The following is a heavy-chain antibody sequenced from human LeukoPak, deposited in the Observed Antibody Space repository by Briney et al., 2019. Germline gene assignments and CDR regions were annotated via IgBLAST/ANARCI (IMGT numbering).Heavy chain of an antibody. CDR2: INPNSGGT. CDR3: ARGRYYDFWSGYYTTGPDNWFDP. D-gene: IGHD3-3*01. V-gene: IGHV1-2*02. J-gene: IGHJ5*02. Sequence: ASVKVSCKASGYTFTGYYMHWVRQAPGQGLEWMGWINPNSGGTNYAQKFQGRVTMTRNTSISTAYMELSSLRSEDTAVYYCARGRYYDFWSGYYTTGPDNWFDPWGQGTLVTVSS. CDR1: GYTFTGYY.